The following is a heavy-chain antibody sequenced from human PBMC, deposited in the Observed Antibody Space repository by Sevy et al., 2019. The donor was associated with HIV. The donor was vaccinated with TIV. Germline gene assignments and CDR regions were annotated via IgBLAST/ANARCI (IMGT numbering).Heavy chain of an antibody. CDR1: GYTFTGYY. Sequence: ASVKVSCKASGYTFTGYYMHWVRQAPGQGLEWMGWIDPNSGGTNYAQKFQGRVTMSTDTSISTAYMELSRLRSDDTALYYCSRSVYGSRTYLNDYWDQGTLVTVSS. V-gene: IGHV1-2*02. D-gene: IGHD3-10*01. J-gene: IGHJ4*02. CDR3: SRSVYGSRTYLNDY. CDR2: IDPNSGGT.